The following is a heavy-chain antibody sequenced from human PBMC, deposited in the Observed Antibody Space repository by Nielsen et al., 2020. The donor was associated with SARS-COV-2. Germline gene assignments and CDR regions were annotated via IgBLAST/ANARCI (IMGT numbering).Heavy chain of an antibody. D-gene: IGHD3-3*01. V-gene: IGHV3-7*01. CDR3: VRDSSVVIWSGYPVD. CDR1: GFTFRRYW. CDR2: IKQDGSEK. Sequence: GGSLRLSCAASGFTFRRYWVNWGRQAPGKGLEWVANIKQDGSEKYYGDSVKGRFTISRDNAKNSLYLHMNSLRVEDTDVYYCVRDSSVVIWSGYPVDWCQGTLVTVSS. J-gene: IGHJ4*02.